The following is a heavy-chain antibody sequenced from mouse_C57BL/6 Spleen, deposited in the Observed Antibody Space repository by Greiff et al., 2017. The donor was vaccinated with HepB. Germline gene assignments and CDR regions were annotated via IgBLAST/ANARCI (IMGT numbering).Heavy chain of an antibody. CDR3: TRNDGSSYEFAY. D-gene: IGHD1-1*01. J-gene: IGHJ3*01. CDR1: GYTFTDYE. CDR2: IDPETGGT. V-gene: IGHV1-15*01. Sequence: QVHVKQSGAELVRPGASVTLSCKASGYTFTDYEMHWVKQTPVHGLEWIGAIDPETGGTAYNQKFKGKAILTADKSSSTAYMELRSLTSEDSAVYYCTRNDGSSYEFAYWGQGTLVTVSA.